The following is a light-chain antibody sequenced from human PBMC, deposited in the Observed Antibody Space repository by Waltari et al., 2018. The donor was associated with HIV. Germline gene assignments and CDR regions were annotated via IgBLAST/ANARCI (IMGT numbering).Light chain of an antibody. J-gene: IGLJ3*02. V-gene: IGLV3-25*03. CDR3: QSADISTWV. Sequence: GQTARITCSGDALPKQYAYWYQQKPGQAPVLVIYKDTERPSGIPERFSGSSSGTTVTLTISGVQAEDEADYYCQSADISTWVFGGGTKLTVL. CDR2: KDT. CDR1: ALPKQY.